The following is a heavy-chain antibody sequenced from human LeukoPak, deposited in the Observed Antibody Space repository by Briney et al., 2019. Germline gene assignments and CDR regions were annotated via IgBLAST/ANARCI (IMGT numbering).Heavy chain of an antibody. V-gene: IGHV1-18*03. CDR1: GYTFTSYG. D-gene: IGHD3-22*01. CDR3: ARDHPNRYYDSSDRFDP. Sequence: GASVKVSCKASGYTFTSYGISWVRQAPGQGLEWMGWISAYNGNTNYAQKLQGRVTMTTDTSTSTAYMELRSLRSDDMAVYYCARDHPNRYYDSSDRFDPWGQGTLVTVSS. CDR2: ISAYNGNT. J-gene: IGHJ5*02.